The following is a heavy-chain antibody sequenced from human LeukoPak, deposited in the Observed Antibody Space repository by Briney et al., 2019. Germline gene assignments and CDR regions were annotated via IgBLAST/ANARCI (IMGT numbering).Heavy chain of an antibody. CDR3: ARDGVGSTTFFGYFDY. D-gene: IGHD1-26*01. J-gene: IGHJ4*02. V-gene: IGHV3-30*03. CDR2: ISFDGSYK. CDR1: GFTFSSYG. Sequence: PGGSLRLSCAASGFTFSSYGMHWVRQAPGKGLEWVAVISFDGSYKYYADSVKGRFTISRDNSKNTLYLQMNSLRVEDTAVYYCARDGVGSTTFFGYFDYWGQGSLVTVSS.